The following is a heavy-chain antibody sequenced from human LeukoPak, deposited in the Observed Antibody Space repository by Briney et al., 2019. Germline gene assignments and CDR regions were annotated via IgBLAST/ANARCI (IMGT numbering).Heavy chain of an antibody. CDR1: GYTFTSNY. CDR2: IIPIFGTA. Sequence: SVKVSCKASGYTFTSNYIHWVRQAPGQGLEWMGGIIPIFGTANYAQKFQGRVTITADESTSTAYMELSSLRSEDTAVYYCASVGYSSGWHNDWGQGTLVTVSS. CDR3: ASVGYSSGWHND. V-gene: IGHV1-69*13. J-gene: IGHJ4*02. D-gene: IGHD6-19*01.